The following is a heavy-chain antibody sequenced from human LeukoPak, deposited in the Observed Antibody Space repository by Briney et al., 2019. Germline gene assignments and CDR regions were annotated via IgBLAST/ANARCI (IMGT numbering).Heavy chain of an antibody. Sequence: PSQTLSLTCTVSGDSISSGNYYWRWIRQHPGKGLEWIGYIYYSGSTYYNPSLQGRVTISVDTSKNQFSLELTSMTAADTAVYYCARDQNYGSIIYYYDAFDIWGQGTMVTVSS. CDR1: GDSISSGNYY. J-gene: IGHJ3*02. V-gene: IGHV4-31*03. CDR2: IYYSGST. CDR3: ARDQNYGSIIYYYDAFDI. D-gene: IGHD3-10*01.